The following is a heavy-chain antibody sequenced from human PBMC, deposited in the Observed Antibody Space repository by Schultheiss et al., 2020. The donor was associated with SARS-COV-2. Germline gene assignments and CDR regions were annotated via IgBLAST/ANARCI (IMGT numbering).Heavy chain of an antibody. CDR3: AAGYSGYYSFDF. Sequence: SVKVSCKASGGTFGSSTINWVRQAPGQGLEWMGGFIPMFTTRKYAQKFQDRVTMTADEPTTTAYMELGSLGFDDTAVYYCAAGYSGYYSFDFWGHGTLVTVSS. CDR1: GGTFGSST. D-gene: IGHD5-12*01. V-gene: IGHV1-69*13. CDR2: FIPMFTTR. J-gene: IGHJ4*01.